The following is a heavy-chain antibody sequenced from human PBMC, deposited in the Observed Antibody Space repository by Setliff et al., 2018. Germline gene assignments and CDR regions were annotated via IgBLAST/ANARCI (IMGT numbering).Heavy chain of an antibody. CDR2: ISYGGNT. CDR3: ARRADYSRSWSYYFDC. CDR1: GASISSYF. Sequence: SETLSLTCSVSGASISSYFWTWIRQPPGKGLEWIAMISYGGNTYYNPSLKRRVTISVDASNDQFSLNLNSVTAADTAVYFCARRADYSRSWSYYFDCWGQGTLVTVSS. J-gene: IGHJ4*02. V-gene: IGHV4-59*04. D-gene: IGHD6-13*01.